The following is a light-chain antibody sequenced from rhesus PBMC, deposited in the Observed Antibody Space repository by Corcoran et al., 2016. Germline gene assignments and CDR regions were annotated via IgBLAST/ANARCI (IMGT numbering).Light chain of an antibody. V-gene: IGKV1-74*01. CDR2: KSS. J-gene: IGKJ2*01. Sequence: DIQMTQSPSSLSASVGDRVTITCRASENVNNYLNWYQQTPGKAPNLLIYKSSTLQSGVPSRFSGGGSGTDYTFTISSLQPEDVATYYCQHGYGTPYSFGQGTKVEIK. CDR1: ENVNNY. CDR3: QHGYGTPYS.